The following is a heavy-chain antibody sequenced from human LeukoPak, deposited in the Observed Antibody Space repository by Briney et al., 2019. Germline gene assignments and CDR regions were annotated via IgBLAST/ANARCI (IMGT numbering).Heavy chain of an antibody. Sequence: SETLSLTCTVSGGSISSYYWSWIRQPPGKGLEWIGYIYYSGSTNYNPSLKSRVTISVDTSKNQFSLKLSSVTAADTAVYYCARKIYGDGAGFDPWGQGTLVTVSS. CDR3: ARKIYGDGAGFDP. D-gene: IGHD4-17*01. CDR2: IYYSGST. CDR1: GGSISSYY. J-gene: IGHJ5*02. V-gene: IGHV4-59*08.